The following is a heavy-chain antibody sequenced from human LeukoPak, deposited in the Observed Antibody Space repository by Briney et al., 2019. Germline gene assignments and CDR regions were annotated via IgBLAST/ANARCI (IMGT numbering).Heavy chain of an antibody. CDR1: GFTFSDYY. J-gene: IGHJ4*02. CDR3: ARGIDTSGWYDFDY. CDR2: ISSSGSNI. V-gene: IGHV3-11*04. Sequence: GGSLRLSCAASGFTFSDYYKSCIRQAPAEGLEWVSYISSSGSNIYSADSVKGRFTISRDNAKNSLYLQMNSLRAEDTAVYYCARGIDTSGWYDFDYWGQGTLVTVSS. D-gene: IGHD6-19*01.